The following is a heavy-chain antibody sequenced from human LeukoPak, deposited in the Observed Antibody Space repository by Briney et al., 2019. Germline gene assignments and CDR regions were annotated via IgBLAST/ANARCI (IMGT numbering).Heavy chain of an antibody. CDR1: GDSISSGYY. CDR2: IYHSGRT. V-gene: IGHV4-38-2*01. J-gene: IGHJ4*02. D-gene: IGHD2-21*01. Sequence: SETLSLTCAVSGDSISSGYYWGWIRQSPGKGLEWIGSIYHSGRTYYNPSLKSRVTISVDTSNNQFSLKLSSVTAADTDVFYCARHLGVIAYFDFWGQGTLVTVSS. CDR3: ARHLGVIAYFDF.